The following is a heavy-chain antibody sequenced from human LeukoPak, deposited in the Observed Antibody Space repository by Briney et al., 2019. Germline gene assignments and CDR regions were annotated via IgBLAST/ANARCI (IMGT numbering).Heavy chain of an antibody. CDR1: GFTFSSYA. CDR3: AEAKYGDYEFDY. CDR2: ISGSGGST. J-gene: IGHJ4*02. Sequence: TGGSLRLSCAASGFTFSSYAMSWVRQAPGKGLEWVSAISGSGGSTYYADSVKGRFTISRDNSKNTLYLQMNSLRAEDTAVYYCAEAKYGDYEFDYWGQGTLVTVSS. V-gene: IGHV3-23*01. D-gene: IGHD4-17*01.